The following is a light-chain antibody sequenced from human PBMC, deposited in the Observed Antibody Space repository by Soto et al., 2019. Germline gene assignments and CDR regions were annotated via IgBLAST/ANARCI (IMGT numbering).Light chain of an antibody. CDR1: QSVSSSY. CDR3: QQYGSSPMYT. J-gene: IGKJ2*01. CDR2: GAS. V-gene: IGKV3-20*01. Sequence: EIVVTQSPGTLSLSPEERATLSCRASQSVSSSYLAWYQQKPGQAPRLLIYGASSRATGIPDRFSGSGSGTDFTLTISRLEPEDFAVYYCQQYGSSPMYTFGQGTKLEIK.